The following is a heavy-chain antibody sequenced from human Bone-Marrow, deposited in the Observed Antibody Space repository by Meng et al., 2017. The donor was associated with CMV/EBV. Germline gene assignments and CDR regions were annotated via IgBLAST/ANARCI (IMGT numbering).Heavy chain of an antibody. CDR1: GFTFDDYA. J-gene: IGHJ4*02. CDR3: ARIGGSSLTVAY. V-gene: IGHV4-59*12. D-gene: IGHD2-15*01. CDR2: IYYMGST. Sequence: GSLRLSCAASGFTFDDYAMHWVRQAPGKGLEWIGNIYYMGSTYYNPSLRSRVIMSLDTSKNQFSLRLNSVTAADTAVYYCARIGGSSLTVAYWGRGQRVNVSS.